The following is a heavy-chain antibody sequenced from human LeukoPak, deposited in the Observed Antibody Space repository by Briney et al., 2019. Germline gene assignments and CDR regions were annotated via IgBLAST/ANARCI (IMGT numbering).Heavy chain of an antibody. CDR3: ARGASGYSYG. CDR2: IYYSGST. V-gene: IGHV4-59*01. D-gene: IGHD5-18*01. J-gene: IGHJ4*02. Sequence: PGGSLRLSCAASGFTFSSYEMNWVRQAPGKGLEWIGYIYYSGSTNYNPSLKSRVTISIDTSKNQFSLNLISVTAADTAVYYCARGASGYSYGWGQGTLVTVSS. CDR1: GFTFSSYE.